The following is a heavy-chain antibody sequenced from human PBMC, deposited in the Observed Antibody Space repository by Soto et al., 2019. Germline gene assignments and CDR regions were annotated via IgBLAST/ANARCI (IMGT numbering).Heavy chain of an antibody. V-gene: IGHV4-30-4*01. D-gene: IGHD3-9*01. J-gene: IGHJ2*01. CDR2: IYYSGST. Sequence: TSETLSLTCTVSGGSISSGDYYWSWIRQPPGKGLEWIGYIYYSGSTYYNPSLKSRVTMSVDTSKNQFSLKLSSVTAADTAVYYCARAGPYDSPAYFDLWGRGTLVTVSS. CDR3: ARAGPYDSPAYFDL. CDR1: GGSISSGDYY.